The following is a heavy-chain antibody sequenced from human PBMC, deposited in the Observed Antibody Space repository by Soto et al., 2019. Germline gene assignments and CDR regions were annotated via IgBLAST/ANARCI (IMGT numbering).Heavy chain of an antibody. Sequence: GASVKVSCKASGYTFTSYAMHWVRQAPGQRLEWMGWINAGNGNTKYSQKFQGRVTITRDTSASTAYMELSSLRSEDTAVYYCARERDGYNYWFDPWGQGTLVTVSS. CDR2: INAGNGNT. CDR3: ARERDGYNYWFDP. D-gene: IGHD5-12*01. CDR1: GYTFTSYA. J-gene: IGHJ5*02. V-gene: IGHV1-3*01.